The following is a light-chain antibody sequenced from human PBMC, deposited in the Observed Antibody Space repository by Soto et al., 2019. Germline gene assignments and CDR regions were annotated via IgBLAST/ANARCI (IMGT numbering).Light chain of an antibody. V-gene: IGKV1-5*01. CDR1: QTISIW. Sequence: DIQMTQSPSTLSASVGDRVTITCRARQTISIWLAWYQQKPGKAPKLLIYDASILESGVPSRFSGSGSGTEFTLPISSLQPDDLATYYCQQYNSYRTFGPGTKVEIK. CDR3: QQYNSYRT. J-gene: IGKJ1*01. CDR2: DAS.